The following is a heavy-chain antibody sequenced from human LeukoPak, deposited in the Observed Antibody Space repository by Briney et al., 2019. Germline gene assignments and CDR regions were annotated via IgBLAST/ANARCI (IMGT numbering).Heavy chain of an antibody. V-gene: IGHV3-30*18. Sequence: PGGSLRLSCAASGFTFSSYGMHWVRQAPGKGLEWVAVISYDGSNKYYADSVKGRFTISRDNSKNTLYLQMNSLRAEDTAVYHCAKDPWGYCSGGSCFFFDYWGQGTLVTVSS. CDR3: AKDPWGYCSGGSCFFFDY. D-gene: IGHD2-15*01. CDR2: ISYDGSNK. CDR1: GFTFSSYG. J-gene: IGHJ4*02.